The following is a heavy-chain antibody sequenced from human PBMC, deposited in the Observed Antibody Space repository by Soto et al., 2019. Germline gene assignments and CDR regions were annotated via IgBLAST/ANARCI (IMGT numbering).Heavy chain of an antibody. CDR3: SKDLKLLWFGELSAFDI. J-gene: IGHJ3*02. D-gene: IGHD3-10*01. CDR2: ISSSSSTT. Sequence: PGGSLRLSCVASGFTFSTYSMNWVRQAPGKGLEWVSYISSSSSTTYYVDSVKGRFTISRDNGKNSLYLQMNSLRAEDTAVYYCSKDLKLLWFGELSAFDIWGQGTMVT. V-gene: IGHV3-48*01. CDR1: GFTFSTYS.